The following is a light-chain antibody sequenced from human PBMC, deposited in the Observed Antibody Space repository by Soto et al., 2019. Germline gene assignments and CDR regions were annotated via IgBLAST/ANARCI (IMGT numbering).Light chain of an antibody. CDR3: QQYGSSRGT. CDR2: GAS. V-gene: IGKV3-20*01. Sequence: ALTQSPGTLSLSPGQRATLSCRASQCVDRSYLAWYHQRPGQAPGPLIYGASSRATGIPDRFSGSGSGTDFTLTISRLEPEDSAVYYCQQYGSSRGTFGQGTKVDI. CDR1: QCVDRSY. J-gene: IGKJ1*01.